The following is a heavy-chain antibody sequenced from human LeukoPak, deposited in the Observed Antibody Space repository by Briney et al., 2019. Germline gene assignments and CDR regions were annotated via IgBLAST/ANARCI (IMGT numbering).Heavy chain of an antibody. CDR2: IYSSGST. J-gene: IGHJ3*02. CDR1: GFTVSSNY. V-gene: IGHV3-66*01. D-gene: IGHD3-9*01. Sequence: GGSLRLSCAASGFTVSSNYMSWVRQAPGKGLEWVSVIYSSGSTYYADSVKGRFTISRDNSKNTLYLQMNSLRAEDTAVYYCARDSGNYDILTGYLPQAFDIWGQGTMVTVSS. CDR3: ARDSGNYDILTGYLPQAFDI.